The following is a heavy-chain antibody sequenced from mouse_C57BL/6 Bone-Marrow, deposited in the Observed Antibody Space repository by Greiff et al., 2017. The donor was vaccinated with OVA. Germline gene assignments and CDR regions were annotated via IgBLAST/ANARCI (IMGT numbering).Heavy chain of an antibody. Sequence: QVQLKQSGAELVRPGASVKLSCKASGYTFTDYYINWVKQRPGQGLEWIARIYPGSGNTYYNEKFKGKATLTAEKSSSTAYMQLSSLTSEDSAVYFCARKSGMGLPYYFDYWGQGTTLTVSS. D-gene: IGHD2-10*02. CDR2: IYPGSGNT. V-gene: IGHV1-76*01. J-gene: IGHJ2*01. CDR1: GYTFTDYY. CDR3: ARKSGMGLPYYFDY.